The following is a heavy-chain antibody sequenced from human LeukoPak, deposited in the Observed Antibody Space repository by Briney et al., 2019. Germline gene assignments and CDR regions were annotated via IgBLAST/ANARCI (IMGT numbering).Heavy chain of an antibody. CDR1: GFTFSSYA. D-gene: IGHD6-19*01. V-gene: IGHV3-30-3*01. CDR2: ISSDGGNR. Sequence: GGSLRLSCAASGFTFSSYAMHWVRRAPGKALEWVATISSDGGNRYYSDSVKGRFTISRDNSKNTLYLQMNSLRPEDTAVFHCARGRAVTGSTVIDYWGQVTLVTVSS. CDR3: ARGRAVTGSTVIDY. J-gene: IGHJ4*02.